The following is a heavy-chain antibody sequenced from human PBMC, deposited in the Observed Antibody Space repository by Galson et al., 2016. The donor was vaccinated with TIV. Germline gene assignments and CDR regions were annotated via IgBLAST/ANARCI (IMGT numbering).Heavy chain of an antibody. D-gene: IGHD7-27*01. J-gene: IGHJ4*02. CDR1: GATITTSSNF. CDR3: ARSLVATAWGNWGYFDY. V-gene: IGHV4-31*03. CDR2: INHSGRT. Sequence: LSLTCTVSGATITTSSNFWVWIRQPPGRGLEWIGHINHSGRTYYNPSLKNGVRLSVDKSNSQFSLNLSSVTAADTAVYYCARSLVATAWGNWGYFDYWGQGTLVTVSS.